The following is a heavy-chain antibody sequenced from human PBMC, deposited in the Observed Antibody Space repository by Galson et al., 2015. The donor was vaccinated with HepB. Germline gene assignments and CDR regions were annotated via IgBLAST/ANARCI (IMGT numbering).Heavy chain of an antibody. CDR1: GFTFSSYA. J-gene: IGHJ6*02. V-gene: IGHV3-53*01. D-gene: IGHD2-21*02. Sequence: SLRLSCAASGFTFSSYAMHWVRQAPGKGLEWVSVINSGGSTYYADSVKGRFTISRDNSKNTLYLQMNSLRAEDTAVYYCARAKYCGGDLCGMDVWGQGTTVTVSS. CDR3: ARAKYCGGDLCGMDV. CDR2: INSGGST.